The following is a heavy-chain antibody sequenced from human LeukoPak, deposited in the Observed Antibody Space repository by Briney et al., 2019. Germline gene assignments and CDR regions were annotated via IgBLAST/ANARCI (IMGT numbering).Heavy chain of an antibody. CDR2: IYPGDSDT. J-gene: IGHJ4*02. V-gene: IGHV5-51*01. CDR1: GYSFTSYW. Sequence: GESLKISCKGSGYSFTSYWIGWVRQMPGKGLEWMGIIYPGDSDTRYSPSFQGQVTISADKSISTAYLQWSSLKASDTAMYYCARRYYYILTGYEIVDYWGQGTLVTVSS. D-gene: IGHD3-9*01. CDR3: ARRYYYILTGYEIVDY.